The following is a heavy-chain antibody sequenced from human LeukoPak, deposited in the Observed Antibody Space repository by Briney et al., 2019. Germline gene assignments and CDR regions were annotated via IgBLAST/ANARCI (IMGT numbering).Heavy chain of an antibody. CDR1: GFSLISCG. D-gene: IGHD1-20*01. CDR2: ISFDGRNQ. CDR3: AKQAYNWNDVLGY. V-gene: IGHV3-30*18. J-gene: IGHJ4*02. Sequence: SGGSLRLSCVASGFSLISCGMHWARQAPGKGLEWVAFISFDGRNQDYADSVKGRFTISRDTSNNTVSLQINSLRPDDTAVYYCAKQAYNWNDVLGYWGQGTLVTVSS.